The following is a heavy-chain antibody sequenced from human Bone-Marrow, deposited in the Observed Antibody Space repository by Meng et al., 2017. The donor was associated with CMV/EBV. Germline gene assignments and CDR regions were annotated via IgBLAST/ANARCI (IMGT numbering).Heavy chain of an antibody. CDR2: IIPILGIA. CDR1: GGTFSSYA. Sequence: SVKVSCKASGGTFSSYAISWVRQAPGQGLEWMGGIIPILGIANYAQKFQGRVTITADKSTSTAYRELSSLRSEDTAVYYCARVALYSGSLELGYYFDYWGQGTLVTVSS. CDR3: ARVALYSGSLELGYYFDY. D-gene: IGHD1-26*01. V-gene: IGHV1-69*10. J-gene: IGHJ4*02.